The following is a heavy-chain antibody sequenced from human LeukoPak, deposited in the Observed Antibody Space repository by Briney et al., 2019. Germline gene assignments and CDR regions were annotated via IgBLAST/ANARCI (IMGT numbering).Heavy chain of an antibody. J-gene: IGHJ4*02. CDR1: GFTFSSYS. Sequence: GGTLRLSCAASGFTFSSYSMNWVRQAPGKGLEWVSSISSSSSYIYYADSVKGRFTISRDNAKNSLYLQMNSLRAEDTAVYYCAKAGGTYYFDYWGQGTLVTVSS. V-gene: IGHV3-21*01. CDR3: AKAGGTYYFDY. CDR2: ISSSSSYI. D-gene: IGHD1-26*01.